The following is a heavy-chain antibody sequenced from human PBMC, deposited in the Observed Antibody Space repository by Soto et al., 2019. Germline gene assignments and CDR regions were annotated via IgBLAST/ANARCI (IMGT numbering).Heavy chain of an antibody. D-gene: IGHD6-13*01. CDR2: MYHSGST. CDR1: GDTISSGGYS. V-gene: IGHV4-30-2*01. J-gene: IGHJ5*02. CDR3: ARAKAPLYSSSWYWFDP. Sequence: SETLSLTYDVSGDTISSGGYSWSWIRQPPGKGLEWIGYMYHSGSTYYNPSLKSRVTISVDTSKNQFSLKLSSVTAADTAVYYCARAKAPLYSSSWYWFDPWGQGTLVTVSS.